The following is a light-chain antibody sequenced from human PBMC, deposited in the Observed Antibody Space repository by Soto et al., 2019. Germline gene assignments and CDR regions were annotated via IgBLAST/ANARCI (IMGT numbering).Light chain of an antibody. CDR2: EVS. CDR1: VSDVGGYTY. V-gene: IGLV2-14*01. Sequence: QSALTQPASVSGSAGQSITISCTGTVSDVGGYTYVSWYQQCPGRVPKLMIYEVSYRPSGVSNRFSGSKSGNTASLTISGLQAEDEADYYCSSYTSSSTYVFGTGTKVTVL. CDR3: SSYTSSSTYV. J-gene: IGLJ1*01.